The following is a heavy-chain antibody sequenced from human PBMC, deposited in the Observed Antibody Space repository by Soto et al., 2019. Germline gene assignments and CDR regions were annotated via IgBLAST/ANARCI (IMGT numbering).Heavy chain of an antibody. CDR1: GFTFRTYT. CDR2: IRGFSPYT. V-gene: IGHV3-21*01. J-gene: IGHJ4*02. Sequence: GWSLRLSCVASGFTFRTYTMNWVRQAPGKGLEWVSGIRGFSPYTFYAESVKGRFTISRDNAKNSLYLQMNSLGVEDTAVYYCAREAELASSGYVLDYWGLGTLVTVSA. CDR3: AREAELASSGYVLDY. D-gene: IGHD3-22*01.